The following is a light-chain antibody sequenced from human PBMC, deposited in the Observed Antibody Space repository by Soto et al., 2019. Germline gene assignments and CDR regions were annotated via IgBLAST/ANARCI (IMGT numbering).Light chain of an antibody. CDR3: QHYNNWPPWS. CDR2: GAS. J-gene: IGKJ1*01. CDR1: QTVNNN. Sequence: EIVMTQSPATLSVAPGERATLFCRASQTVNNNLAWYQQKPGQPPRLLIYGASTRAAGIPARFSGSGSGTGFTLTISNLQSEDFAGYYCQHYNNWPPWSFGQGTTVELK. V-gene: IGKV3-15*01.